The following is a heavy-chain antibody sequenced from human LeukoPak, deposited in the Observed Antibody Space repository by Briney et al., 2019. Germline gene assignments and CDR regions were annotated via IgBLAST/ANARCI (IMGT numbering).Heavy chain of an antibody. CDR1: GYFFPNSW. V-gene: IGHV3-7*03. CDR2: INQDGSGK. J-gene: IGHJ4*02. Sequence: GGSLRLSCTISGYFFPNSWLRWVRQAPGKGLEWVANINQDGSGKYYVDSVKGRFTISRDNAKDSLYLQMTSLRAEDTAVYYCARGFSYSEDYFDYWGQGTLVTVSS. CDR3: ARGFSYSEDYFDY. D-gene: IGHD5-18*01.